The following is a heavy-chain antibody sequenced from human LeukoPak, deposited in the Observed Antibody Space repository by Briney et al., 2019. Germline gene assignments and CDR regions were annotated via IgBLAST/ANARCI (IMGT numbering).Heavy chain of an antibody. Sequence: GGSLRLSCAASGFTFSSYAMSWVRQAPGKGLEWVSAISGSGGSTYYADSVKGRFTISRDNSKNTLYLQMNSLRAEDTAVYYCAKLGGQEVYNYYVGVWGQGTTVTVSS. CDR3: AKLGGQEVYNYYVGV. V-gene: IGHV3-23*01. J-gene: IGHJ6*03. CDR1: GFTFSSYA. CDR2: ISGSGGST. D-gene: IGHD3-16*01.